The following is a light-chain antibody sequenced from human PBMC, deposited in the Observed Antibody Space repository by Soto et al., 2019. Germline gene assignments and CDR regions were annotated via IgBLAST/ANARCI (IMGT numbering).Light chain of an antibody. Sequence: QSELTQPASVSGSPGQSITISCTGTSSDVGSYNLVSWYQHHPGKAPKLMIYEVSKRPSGVSNRFSGSKSGNTASLTISGLQAEDEANYYCCSYAGSSPFPYDFGTGTKLPVL. V-gene: IGLV2-23*02. CDR1: SSDVGSYNL. J-gene: IGLJ1*01. CDR3: CSYAGSSPFPYD. CDR2: EVS.